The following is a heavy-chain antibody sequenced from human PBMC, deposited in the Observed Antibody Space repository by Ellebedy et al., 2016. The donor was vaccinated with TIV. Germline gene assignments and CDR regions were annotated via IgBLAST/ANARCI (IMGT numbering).Heavy chain of an antibody. Sequence: GGSLRLSXAASGFTFRNYVMSWVRQAPGKGLEWVSSISGSGGITPYADSVKGRFTISRDNFKNTLFLQMNSLRVEDTAVYYCAKWCTWGDESAYPYYFDYWGQGTLVTVSS. D-gene: IGHD2-8*01. J-gene: IGHJ4*02. CDR2: ISGSGGIT. CDR3: AKWCTWGDESAYPYYFDY. CDR1: GFTFRNYV. V-gene: IGHV3-23*01.